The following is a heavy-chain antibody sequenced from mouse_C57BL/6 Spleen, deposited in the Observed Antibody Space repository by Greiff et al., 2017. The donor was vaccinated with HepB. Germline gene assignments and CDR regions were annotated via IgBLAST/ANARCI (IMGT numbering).Heavy chain of an antibody. D-gene: IGHD1-1*01. CDR3: ATYYYGSSYFDY. J-gene: IGHJ2*01. Sequence: EVKLMESGAELVKPGASVKLSCTASGFNIKDYYMHWVKQRTEQGLEWIGRIDPEDGETKYAPKFQGKATITADTSSNTAYLQLSSLTSEDTAVYYCATYYYGSSYFDYWGQGTTLTVSS. V-gene: IGHV14-2*01. CDR1: GFNIKDYY. CDR2: IDPEDGET.